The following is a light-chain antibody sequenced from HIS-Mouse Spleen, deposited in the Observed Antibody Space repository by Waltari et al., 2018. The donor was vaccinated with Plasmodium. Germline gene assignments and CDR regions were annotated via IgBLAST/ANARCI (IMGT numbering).Light chain of an antibody. CDR3: QKYNNWPPIT. Sequence: EIVMTQSPATLSVSPGESAPLSCRASPRVSSNLAWYQQKPGQAPRLLIDGASTRAPGIPARGSGSGSGTEVTLTTSSRQSEDFAVYYWQKYNNWPPITFGQGTRLEIK. J-gene: IGKJ5*01. CDR2: GAS. CDR1: PRVSSN. V-gene: IGKV3-15*01.